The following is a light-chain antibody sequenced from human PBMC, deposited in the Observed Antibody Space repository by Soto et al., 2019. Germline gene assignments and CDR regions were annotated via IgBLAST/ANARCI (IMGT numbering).Light chain of an antibody. Sequence: QSALTQPASVSGSPGQSITISFTGTTSDIGDNKYVSWYQQHPGKAPQLIIYEVYNRPSGVSNRFSVSKSGNTASLTISGLQAEDEADYYCSSYTPTTWVFGGGTKVTVL. V-gene: IGLV2-14*01. CDR1: TSDIGDNKY. J-gene: IGLJ3*02. CDR2: EVY. CDR3: SSYTPTTWV.